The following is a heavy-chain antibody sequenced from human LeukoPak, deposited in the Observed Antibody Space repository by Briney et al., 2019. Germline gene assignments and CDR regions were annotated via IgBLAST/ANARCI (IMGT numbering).Heavy chain of an antibody. D-gene: IGHD2-2*02. Sequence: SQTLSLTCTVSGGSISSGSYYWSWIRQPAGKGLEWIGRIYTSGSTNYNPSLKSRVTISVDTSKNQFSLKLSSVTATDTAVYYCATQRGCSSTSCYNGGFWFDPWGQGTLVTVSS. V-gene: IGHV4-61*02. CDR2: IYTSGST. J-gene: IGHJ5*02. CDR3: ATQRGCSSTSCYNGGFWFDP. CDR1: GGSISSGSYY.